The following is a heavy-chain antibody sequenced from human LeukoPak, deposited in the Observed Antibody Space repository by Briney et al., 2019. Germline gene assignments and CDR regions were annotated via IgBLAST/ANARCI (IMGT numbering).Heavy chain of an antibody. Sequence: PGGSLRLSCAASGFTFSSYAMHWVRQAPGKGLEWVAVIWYDGSNKYYADSVKGRFTISRDNSKNTLYLQMNSLRAEDTAVYYCARESGYSYETLFFADWGQGTLVTVSS. J-gene: IGHJ4*02. D-gene: IGHD5-18*01. CDR3: ARESGYSYETLFFAD. V-gene: IGHV3-33*08. CDR1: GFTFSSYA. CDR2: IWYDGSNK.